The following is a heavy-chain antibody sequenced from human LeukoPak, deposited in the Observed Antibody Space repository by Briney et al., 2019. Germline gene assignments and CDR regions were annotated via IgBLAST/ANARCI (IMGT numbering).Heavy chain of an antibody. Sequence: SETLSLTCTVSGGSISSYHWNWIRQPAGMGLEWIGHISPSGNTNYNPSLKSRVTISVDKSKNQFSLKLTSVTAADTAVYYCARHYCTSPSYYLYYFDYWGQGTLVTVSS. CDR3: ARHYCTSPSYYLYYFDY. V-gene: IGHV4-4*07. J-gene: IGHJ4*02. D-gene: IGHD2-2*01. CDR1: GGSISSYH. CDR2: ISPSGNT.